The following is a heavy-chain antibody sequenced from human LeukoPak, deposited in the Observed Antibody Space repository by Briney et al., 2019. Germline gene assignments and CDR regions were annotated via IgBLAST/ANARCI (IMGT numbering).Heavy chain of an antibody. D-gene: IGHD3-22*01. CDR3: AKDLDLGYYDSSGYLDY. CDR1: GFTFSSYA. CDR2: ISGRGGST. Sequence: GGSLRLSCAASGFTFSSYAMSWVRQAPGKGLEWVSAISGRGGSTYYADSVKGRFTSSRDNSKNTLYLQMNSLRAEDTAVYYCAKDLDLGYYDSSGYLDYWGQGTLVTVSS. J-gene: IGHJ4*02. V-gene: IGHV3-23*01.